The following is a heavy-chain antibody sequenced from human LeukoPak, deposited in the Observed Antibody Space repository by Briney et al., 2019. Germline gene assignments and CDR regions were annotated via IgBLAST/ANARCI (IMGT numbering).Heavy chain of an antibody. CDR2: IYYSGST. CDR1: GGSISTYY. D-gene: IGHD3-22*01. J-gene: IGHJ2*01. CDR3: ARAYYYDSSGSTHWYFDL. V-gene: IGHV4-59*01. Sequence: SETLSLTCTVSGGSISTYYWSWIRQPPGKGLEWIGYIYYSGSTNYNPSLKSRVTISVDTSKNQFSLKLSSVTAADTAVYYCARAYYYDSSGSTHWYFDLWGRGTLVTVSS.